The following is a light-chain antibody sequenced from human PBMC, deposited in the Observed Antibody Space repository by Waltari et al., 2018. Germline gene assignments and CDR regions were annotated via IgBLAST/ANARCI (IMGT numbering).Light chain of an antibody. CDR3: QQYGSSST. CDR2: GAS. Sequence: ENVLTPSPGTLALSPGERATLSCRASQSVGSNYLVWYQQKPGQAPRLLIYGASSSAPGIPDRFSGSGSGTDFTLTISRLEPEDFAVYYCQQYGSSSTFGQGTRLEIK. CDR1: QSVGSNY. V-gene: IGKV3-20*01. J-gene: IGKJ5*01.